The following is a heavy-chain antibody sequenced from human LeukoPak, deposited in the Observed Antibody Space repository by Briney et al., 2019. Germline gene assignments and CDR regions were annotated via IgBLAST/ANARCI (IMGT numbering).Heavy chain of an antibody. CDR3: ARLSEMFRGPQVIYYFDY. D-gene: IGHD3-10*01. J-gene: IGHJ4*02. Sequence: GGSLRLSCGASGFSFTTYWMAWVRQAPGKGLEWVANIKQDGTEKYYVDSVKGRFTISRDYARNSLYLQLNSLRAEDTAVYYCARLSEMFRGPQVIYYFDYWGQGTLVTVSS. V-gene: IGHV3-7*01. CDR2: IKQDGTEK. CDR1: GFSFTTYW.